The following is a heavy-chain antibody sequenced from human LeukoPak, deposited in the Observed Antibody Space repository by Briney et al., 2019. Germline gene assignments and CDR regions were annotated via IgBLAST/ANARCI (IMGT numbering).Heavy chain of an antibody. CDR3: ARLSEMFRGPQVIYYFDY. D-gene: IGHD3-10*01. J-gene: IGHJ4*02. Sequence: GGSLRLSCGASGFSFTTYWMAWVRQAPGKGLEWVANIKQDGTEKYYVDSVKGRFTISRDYARNSLYLQLNSLRAEDTAVYYCARLSEMFRGPQVIYYFDYWGQGTLVTVSS. V-gene: IGHV3-7*01. CDR2: IKQDGTEK. CDR1: GFSFTTYW.